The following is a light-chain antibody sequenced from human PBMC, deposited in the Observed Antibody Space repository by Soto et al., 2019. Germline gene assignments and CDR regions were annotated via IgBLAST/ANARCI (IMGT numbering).Light chain of an antibody. CDR3: QQSYNSPWT. J-gene: IGKJ1*01. CDR1: QTIGSW. Sequence: GDRVTITCRASQTIGSWLAWYQQKPGKAPKLLIHDASSLQSGVPSRFSGSGSGTDFTLTIRSLQPEDYGTYYCQQSYNSPWTFGQGTKVDIK. V-gene: IGKV1-5*01. CDR2: DAS.